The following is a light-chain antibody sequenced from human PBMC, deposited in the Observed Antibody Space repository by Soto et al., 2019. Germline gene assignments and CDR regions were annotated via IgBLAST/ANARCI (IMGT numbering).Light chain of an antibody. J-gene: IGKJ1*01. CDR1: QSVGSN. CDR3: QQYNNWPPSWT. Sequence: EIVLTQSPATLSLSPGERATLSCRASQSVGSNLAWYQQKPGQAPRLLIYYASTRDTGVPARFSGSGSGTDITLTISSLQSEDFAVYYCQQYNNWPPSWTFGQGTKVDIK. CDR2: YAS. V-gene: IGKV3-15*01.